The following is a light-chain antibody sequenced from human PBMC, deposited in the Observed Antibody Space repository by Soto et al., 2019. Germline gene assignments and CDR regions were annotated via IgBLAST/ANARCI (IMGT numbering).Light chain of an antibody. Sequence: EIVLTQSPGTLSLSPGERATLSCRASQSVTSSYLAWYQQKPGQAPRLLIYGASSRSTGIPDRFSGSGSGTDFTLSISRLEPEVFAVYYCQHYGSPPPPFGQGTKVDIK. J-gene: IGKJ1*01. CDR3: QHYGSPPPP. V-gene: IGKV3-20*01. CDR1: QSVTSSY. CDR2: GAS.